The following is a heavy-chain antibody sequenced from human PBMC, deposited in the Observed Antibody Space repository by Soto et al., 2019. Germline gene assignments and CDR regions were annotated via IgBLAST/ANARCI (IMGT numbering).Heavy chain of an antibody. CDR2: INAGNGNT. V-gene: IGHV1-3*01. Sequence: ASVKVSCKASGYTFTSYAMHWVRQAPGQRLEWMGWINAGNGNTKYPENFQGRVIFTRDTSATTAYMELSRLRSEDTAVYYCAREAGRSLINWFDRWGQGTLVTVSS. CDR1: GYTFTSYA. D-gene: IGHD6-19*01. J-gene: IGHJ5*02. CDR3: AREAGRSLINWFDR.